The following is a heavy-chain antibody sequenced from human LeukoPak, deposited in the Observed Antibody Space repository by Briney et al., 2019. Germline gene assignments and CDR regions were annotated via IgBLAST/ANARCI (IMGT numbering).Heavy chain of an antibody. J-gene: IGHJ4*02. D-gene: IGHD3-3*01. CDR1: GGSISSSSYY. CDR3: ARVSSDALWSGYYFFDY. Sequence: PSETLSLTCTVSGGSISSSSYYWSWIRQPPGKGLEWIGYIYYSGSTNYNPSLKSRVTISVDTSKNQFSLKLSSVTAADTAVYYCARVSSDALWSGYYFFDYWGQGTLVTVSS. CDR2: IYYSGST. V-gene: IGHV4-61*01.